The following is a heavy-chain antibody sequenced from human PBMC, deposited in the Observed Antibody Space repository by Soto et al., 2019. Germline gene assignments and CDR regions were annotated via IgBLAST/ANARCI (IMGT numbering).Heavy chain of an antibody. CDR3: ARDLIYGMDV. D-gene: IGHD2-21*01. V-gene: IGHV4-31*03. Sequence: SEPLTLTFTFSGRAIISRIYYWCWIRQHPGKGLEWIGYIYYSGSTYYNPSLKSRVTISVDTSKNQFSLKLRSVTAADTAVYYCARDLIYGMDVWGQGTTVTVS. CDR1: GRAIISRIYY. CDR2: IYYSGST. J-gene: IGHJ6*02.